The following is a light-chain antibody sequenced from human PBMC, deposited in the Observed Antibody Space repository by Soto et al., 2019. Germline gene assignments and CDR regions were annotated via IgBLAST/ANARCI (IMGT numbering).Light chain of an antibody. J-gene: IGLJ1*01. Sequence: QSVLTQTASVSGSPGQSITISCSGTSSDVGDYNYVSWYQQHPGKAPKLLIYEVSNRPSGVSNRFSGSKSGNTASLTISGLQAEDEADYYCSSYRTSNSYAFGTGTKVTVL. V-gene: IGLV2-14*01. CDR3: SSYRTSNSYA. CDR2: EVS. CDR1: SSDVGDYNY.